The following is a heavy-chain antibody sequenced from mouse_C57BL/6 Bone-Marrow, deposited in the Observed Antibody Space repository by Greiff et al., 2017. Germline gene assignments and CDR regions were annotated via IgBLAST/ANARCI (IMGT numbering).Heavy chain of an antibody. J-gene: IGHJ4*01. CDR2: ISDGGSYT. D-gene: IGHD2-5*01. CDR3: ARSYSNYGVYAMDY. Sequence: EVKVVESGGGLVKPGGSLKLSCAASGFTFSSYAMSWVRQTPEKRLEWVATISDGGSYTYYPDNVKGRFTISRDNAKNNLYLQMSQLKSEDTAMYYCARSYSNYGVYAMDYWGQGTSVTVSS. CDR1: GFTFSSYA. V-gene: IGHV5-4*03.